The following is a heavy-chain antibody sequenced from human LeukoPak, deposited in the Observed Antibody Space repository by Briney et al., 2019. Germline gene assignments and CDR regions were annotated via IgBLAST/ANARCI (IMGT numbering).Heavy chain of an antibody. CDR3: ARHRDVTSAMVNY. CDR1: GGSISSSSYY. D-gene: IGHD5-18*01. V-gene: IGHV4-39*01. Sequence: SETLSLTCTVSGGSISSSSYYWGWIRQPPGKGLEWIGSIYYSGSTYYNPSLKSRVTISVDTSKNQFSLKLSSVTAADTAVYYCARHRDVTSAMVNYWGQGTLVTVSS. CDR2: IYYSGST. J-gene: IGHJ4*02.